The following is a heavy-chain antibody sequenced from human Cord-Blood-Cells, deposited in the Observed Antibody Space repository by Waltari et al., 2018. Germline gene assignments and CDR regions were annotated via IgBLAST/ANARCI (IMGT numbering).Heavy chain of an antibody. CDR2: IYYGGST. Sequence: QLQLQESGPGLVKPSETLSLTCTVPGGSISSSSSYWGWIRQPPGKGLEWIGSIYYGGSTYYNPSLKSRVTISVDTSKNQFSLKLSSVTAADTAVYYCARRPRDGYYFDYWGQGTLVTVSS. D-gene: IGHD3-10*01. V-gene: IGHV4-39*01. CDR1: GGSISSSSSY. J-gene: IGHJ4*02. CDR3: ARRPRDGYYFDY.